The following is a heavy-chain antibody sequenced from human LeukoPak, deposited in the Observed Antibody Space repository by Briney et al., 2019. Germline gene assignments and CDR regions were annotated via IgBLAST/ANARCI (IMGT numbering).Heavy chain of an antibody. J-gene: IGHJ6*02. V-gene: IGHV3-30*04. CDR2: ISYDGCNK. CDR3: AKELGWYCGGDCYSYYYYYGMDV. Sequence: GGSLRLSCAASGFTFSSYALHWVRQAPGKGLEWVAVISYDGCNKYYADSVKGRFTISRDNSKNTLYLQMNSLRAEDTAVYYCAKELGWYCGGDCYSYYYYYGMDVWGQGTTVTVSS. CDR1: GFTFSSYA. D-gene: IGHD2-21*02.